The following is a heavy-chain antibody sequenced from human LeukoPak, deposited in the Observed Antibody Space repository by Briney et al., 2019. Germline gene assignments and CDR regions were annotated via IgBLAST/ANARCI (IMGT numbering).Heavy chain of an antibody. V-gene: IGHV4-59*08. CDR1: GASINSHY. J-gene: IGHJ4*02. D-gene: IGHD1-26*01. Sequence: SETLSLTCTVSGASINSHYWSWIRQPPGRGLEWIGYISYSGSTNYNPSLKSRVIISVDTSKTHFSLNLSSVTAADTAFYYCARHRVSGSSYSALDYWGQGTLVSVSS. CDR2: ISYSGST. CDR3: ARHRVSGSSYSALDY.